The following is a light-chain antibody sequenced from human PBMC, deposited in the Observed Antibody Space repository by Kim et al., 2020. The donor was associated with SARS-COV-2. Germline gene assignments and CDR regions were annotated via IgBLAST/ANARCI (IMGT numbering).Light chain of an antibody. CDR1: SSDVGGYNY. CDR3: SSYTSSSTVV. CDR2: DVS. Sequence: QPASVSGSPGQSITISCTGTSSDVGGYNYVSWYQQHPGKAPKLMIYDVSNRPSGVSNRFSGSKSGNTASLTISGLQAEDEADYYCSSYTSSSTVVFGGGTQLTVL. V-gene: IGLV2-14*03. J-gene: IGLJ2*01.